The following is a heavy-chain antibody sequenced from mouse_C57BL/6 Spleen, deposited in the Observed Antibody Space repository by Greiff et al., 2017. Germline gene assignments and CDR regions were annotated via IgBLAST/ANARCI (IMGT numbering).Heavy chain of an antibody. CDR3: ARPYYSNYVGNYLDC. J-gene: IGHJ2*01. CDR2: IDPEDGET. V-gene: IGHV14-2*01. Sequence: EVQLQESGAELVKPGASVKLSCTASGFNIKDYYLHWVKQRTEQGLAWIGRIDPEDGETKSAPKFQGKDTITADTSSNTAYLQLSSLTSEDTAVYYCARPYYSNYVGNYLDCWAQGCTLTGSS. D-gene: IGHD2-5*01. CDR1: GFNIKDYY.